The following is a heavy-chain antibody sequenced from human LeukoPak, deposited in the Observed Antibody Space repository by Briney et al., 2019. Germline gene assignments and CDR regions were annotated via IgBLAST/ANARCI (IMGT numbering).Heavy chain of an antibody. CDR1: GGSISSYY. CDR2: IYTSGST. CDR3: ARDGKRQGWFDP. V-gene: IGHV4-4*07. J-gene: IGHJ5*02. Sequence: SETLSLTCTVSGGSISSYYWSWIRQPAGKGLEWIGRIYTSGSTNYNPSLKSRVTMSVDTSKNQFSLKLGSVTAADTAVYYCARDGKRQGWFDPWGQGTLVTVSS. D-gene: IGHD1-26*01.